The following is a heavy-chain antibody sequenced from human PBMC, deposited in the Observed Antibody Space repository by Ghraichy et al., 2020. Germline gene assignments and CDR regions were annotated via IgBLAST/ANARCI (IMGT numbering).Heavy chain of an antibody. CDR2: INSDGSST. D-gene: IGHD2-15*01. CDR3: ARNNFLGYCSGGSCDHYYYYAMDV. CDR1: GFTFSSYW. V-gene: IGHV3-74*01. J-gene: IGHJ6*02. Sequence: GESLNISCAASGFTFSSYWMHWVRQAPGNGLVWVSRINSDGSSTSNADSVKGRFTISRDNAKNTLFLQMNSLRAEDTAVYYCARNNFLGYCSGGSCDHYYYYAMDVWGQGNTVTVSS.